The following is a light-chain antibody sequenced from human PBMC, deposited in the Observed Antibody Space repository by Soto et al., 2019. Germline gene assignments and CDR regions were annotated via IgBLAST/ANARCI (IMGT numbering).Light chain of an antibody. CDR1: SSDIGGYNY. CDR3: SSYTTRHTWL. V-gene: IGLV2-14*03. J-gene: IGLJ3*02. CDR2: DVN. Sequence: QSALAQPASVSGSPGQSITISCTGTSSDIGGYNYVSWYQQHPGQAPKLMIFDVNDRPSGVSNRFFGSKSGNTASLTISGLQPEDEADYYCSSYTTRHTWLFGGGTKLTVL.